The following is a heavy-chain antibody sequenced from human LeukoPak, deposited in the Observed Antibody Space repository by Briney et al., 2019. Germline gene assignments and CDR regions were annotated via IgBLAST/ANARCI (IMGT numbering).Heavy chain of an antibody. V-gene: IGHV4-59*12. CDR2: IYYSGST. Sequence: SETLSLTCTVSGGSISSYYWSWIRQPPGKGLEWIGYIYYSGSTNYNPSLKSRVTISVDTSKNQFSLKLSSVTAADTAVYYCARDPGYYDSSGYYDYWGQGTLVTVSS. J-gene: IGHJ4*02. CDR3: ARDPGYYDSSGYYDY. D-gene: IGHD3-22*01. CDR1: GGSISSYY.